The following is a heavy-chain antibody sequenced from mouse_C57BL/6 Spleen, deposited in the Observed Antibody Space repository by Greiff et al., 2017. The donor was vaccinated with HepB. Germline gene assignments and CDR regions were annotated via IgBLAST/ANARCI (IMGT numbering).Heavy chain of an antibody. J-gene: IGHJ2*01. CDR1: GFNIKNTY. CDR2: IDPANGNT. D-gene: IGHD2-4*01. V-gene: IGHV14-3*01. Sequence: EVMLVESVAELVRPGASVKLSCTASGFNIKNTYMHWVKQRPEQGLEWIGRIDPANGNTKYAPKFQGKATITADTSSNTAYLQLSSLTSEDTAIYYCASIYYDYDGLGDYWGQGTTLTVSS. CDR3: ASIYYDYDGLGDY.